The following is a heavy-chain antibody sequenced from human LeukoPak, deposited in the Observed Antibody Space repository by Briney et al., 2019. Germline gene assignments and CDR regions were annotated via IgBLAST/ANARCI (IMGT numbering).Heavy chain of an antibody. CDR3: AKDRGVKLYYYYYYMDV. V-gene: IGHV3-30*18. CDR2: ISYDGSNK. CDR1: GFTFSSYG. J-gene: IGHJ6*03. D-gene: IGHD1-26*01. Sequence: PGGSLRLSCAASGFTFSSYGMHWVRQAPGKGLEWVAVISYDGSNKYYADSVKGRFTISRDNSKNTLYLQMNSLRAEDTAVYYCAKDRGVKLYYYYYYMDVWGKGTTVTISS.